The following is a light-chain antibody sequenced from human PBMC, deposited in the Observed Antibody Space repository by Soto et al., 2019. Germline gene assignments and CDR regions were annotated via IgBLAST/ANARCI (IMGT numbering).Light chain of an antibody. J-gene: IGKJ1*01. CDR3: QKYNSAPPT. V-gene: IGKV1-27*01. Sequence: IQMTQSPSSLSASVGDRVTITCRASQGISNFVAWYQQKPGKVPKLLIYGASILQSGVPSRFSGSGSGTDFTLTISSLQPEDVATYYCQKYNSAPPTFGQGTKVDIK. CDR2: GAS. CDR1: QGISNF.